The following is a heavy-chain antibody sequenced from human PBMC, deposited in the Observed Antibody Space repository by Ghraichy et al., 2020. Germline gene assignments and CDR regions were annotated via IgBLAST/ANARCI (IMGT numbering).Heavy chain of an antibody. V-gene: IGHV1-2*04. Sequence: GESMNISCKASGYTFTGYYMHWVRQAPGQGLEWMGWINPNSGGTNYAQKFQGWVTMTRDTSISTAYMELSRLRSDDTAVYYCATSETYYYGMDVWGQGTTVTVSS. J-gene: IGHJ6*02. CDR2: INPNSGGT. CDR3: ATSETYYYGMDV. CDR1: GYTFTGYY. D-gene: IGHD3-10*01.